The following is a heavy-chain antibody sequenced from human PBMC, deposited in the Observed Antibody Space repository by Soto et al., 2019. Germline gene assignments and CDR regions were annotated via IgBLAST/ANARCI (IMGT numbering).Heavy chain of an antibody. CDR2: IYQSGVT. Sequence: SETLSLTCNMSGDSYSISTYSWSWIRQPPGKALQWIGFIYQSGVTSYNPSLASRVSISLDRSNNQCSLKLKSVTAADTAVYFCAGMPYTSGLRFDPWGPGTLVTVS. J-gene: IGHJ5*02. D-gene: IGHD6-19*01. V-gene: IGHV4-30-2*01. CDR3: AGMPYTSGLRFDP. CDR1: GDSYSISTYS.